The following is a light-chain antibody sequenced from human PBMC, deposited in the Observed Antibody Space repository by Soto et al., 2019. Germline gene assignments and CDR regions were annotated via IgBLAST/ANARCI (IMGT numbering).Light chain of an antibody. CDR3: MQRLQTPHT. Sequence: DSVLTQSPLSLPVTPGEPASISCRSSQNLLHSDGRNFLDWYVQKPGQPPQLLIYLASNRASGVSNRFSGTGSGTDFALKISRVEPEDVAVYYCMQRLQTPHTFGQGTRLQI. J-gene: IGKJ2*01. CDR1: QNLLHSDGRNF. V-gene: IGKV2-28*01. CDR2: LAS.